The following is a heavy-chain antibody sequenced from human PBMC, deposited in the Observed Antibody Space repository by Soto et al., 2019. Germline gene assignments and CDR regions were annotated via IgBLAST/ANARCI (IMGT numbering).Heavy chain of an antibody. Sequence: QVQLVQSGAEVKKPGASVKVSCKASGYTFTSYAMHWVRQAPGHRLEWMGWINAGNGNTKYSQKFQGRVNITRNTSASTAYVELSSLRSDDTAVYYCARDASTVTSPRGILGQGRMVTVSS. CDR2: INAGNGNT. CDR3: ARDASTVTSPRGI. V-gene: IGHV1-3*01. D-gene: IGHD4-17*01. CDR1: GYTFTSYA. J-gene: IGHJ3*02.